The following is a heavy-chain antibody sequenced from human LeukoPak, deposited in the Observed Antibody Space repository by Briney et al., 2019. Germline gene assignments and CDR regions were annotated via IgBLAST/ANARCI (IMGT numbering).Heavy chain of an antibody. V-gene: IGHV4-61*02. CDR1: GGSISSGSYY. CDR3: ASSLRYYDFWSGYHAFDI. Sequence: PSETLSLTCTVSGGSISSGSYYWSWIRQPAGKGLEWIGRIYTSGSTNYNPSLKSRVTISVDTPKNQSSLKLSSVTAADTAVYYCASSLRYYDFWSGYHAFDIWGQGTMVTVSS. D-gene: IGHD3-3*01. CDR2: IYTSGST. J-gene: IGHJ3*02.